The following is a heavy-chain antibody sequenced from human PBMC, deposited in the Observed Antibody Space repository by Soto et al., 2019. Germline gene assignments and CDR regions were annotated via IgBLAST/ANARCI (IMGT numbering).Heavy chain of an antibody. Sequence: SETLSLTCTVAGGSISSGGYYWSWIRQHPGKGLEWIGYIYYSGSTYYNPSLKSRVTISVDTSKNQFSLKLSSVTAADTAVYYCASSTVTRYYFDYWGQGTLVTVSS. CDR1: GGSISSGGYY. D-gene: IGHD4-17*01. CDR3: ASSTVTRYYFDY. CDR2: IYYSGST. J-gene: IGHJ4*02. V-gene: IGHV4-31*03.